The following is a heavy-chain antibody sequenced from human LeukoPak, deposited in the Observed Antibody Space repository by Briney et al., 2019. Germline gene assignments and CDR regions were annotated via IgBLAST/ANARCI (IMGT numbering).Heavy chain of an antibody. CDR2: INPSVGST. V-gene: IGHV1-46*01. Sequence: ASVKVSCKASGYTFTTYYMHWVRQAPRQGLEWMGIINPSVGSTGYAQKFQGRVTMTRDTSTSTVYMELSSLRSEDTAVYYCAAGDLVYDYWGQGTLVAVSS. D-gene: IGHD4-17*01. J-gene: IGHJ4*02. CDR3: AAGDLVYDY. CDR1: GYTFTTYY.